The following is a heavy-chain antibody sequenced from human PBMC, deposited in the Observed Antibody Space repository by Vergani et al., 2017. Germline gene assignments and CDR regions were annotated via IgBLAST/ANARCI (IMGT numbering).Heavy chain of an antibody. D-gene: IGHD3-10*01. CDR2: INNDGHT. Sequence: QVQLQQWGAGVVKPSGTLSLTCAVFGESFSSFYWSWIRQPPGKGLEWSGEINNDGHTNYNPSLESRVTVSRETAKNQFSLNLMSVNAADTAIYYCALRPRVNLVGGEIVTKRTFDYWSQGSLVTVSS. CDR1: GESFSSFY. J-gene: IGHJ4*02. V-gene: IGHV4-34*02. CDR3: ALRPRVNLVGGEIVTKRTFDY.